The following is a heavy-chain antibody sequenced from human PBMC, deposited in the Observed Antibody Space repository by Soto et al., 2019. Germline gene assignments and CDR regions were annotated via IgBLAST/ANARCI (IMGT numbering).Heavy chain of an antibody. D-gene: IGHD1-1*01. CDR1: GDSISSADYY. Sequence: SETLSLTCTVSGDSISSADYYWGWIRQTPGKGLEWIGHIFYSGTTYYNPSLKSRLTISVDTSKNHFSLRLTSVTAADTAVYYCARDLWVEPELYYYGMDVWGQGTTVTVSS. J-gene: IGHJ6*02. CDR3: ARDLWVEPELYYYGMDV. CDR2: IFYSGTT. V-gene: IGHV4-30-4*01.